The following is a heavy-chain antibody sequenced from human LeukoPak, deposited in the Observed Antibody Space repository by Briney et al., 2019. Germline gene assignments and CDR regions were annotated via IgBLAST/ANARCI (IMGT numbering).Heavy chain of an antibody. J-gene: IGHJ6*02. CDR2: VWGDGNTK. CDR3: ARDIGGPDGDGLDV. V-gene: IGHV3-33*01. Sequence: RPGGSLRLSCAASGFTFSQSGMHWVRQAPGKGLERVAIVWGDGNTKYYGDSAKGRFTISRDNSKNTLYLQMSSLRVEDTAVYYCARDIGGPDGDGLDVWGQGTTVTVSS. D-gene: IGHD3-10*01. CDR1: GFTFSQSG.